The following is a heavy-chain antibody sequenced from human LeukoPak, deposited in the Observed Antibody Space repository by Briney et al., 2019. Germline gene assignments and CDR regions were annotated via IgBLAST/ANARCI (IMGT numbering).Heavy chain of an antibody. D-gene: IGHD2-2*01. V-gene: IGHV4-39*01. Sequence: SETLSLTCTVSGGSISSSSYYWGWIRQPPGKGPEWIGSIYYSGSTYYNPSLKSRVAISVDTSKNQFSLKLSSVTAADTAVYYCAGSVVVPAAISYFDYWGQGTLVTVSS. J-gene: IGHJ4*02. CDR1: GGSISSSSYY. CDR2: IYYSGST. CDR3: AGSVVVPAAISYFDY.